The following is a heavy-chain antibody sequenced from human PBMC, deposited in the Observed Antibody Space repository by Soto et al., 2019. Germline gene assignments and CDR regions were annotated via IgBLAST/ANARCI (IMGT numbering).Heavy chain of an antibody. CDR1: GYTFTTYG. D-gene: IGHD6-6*01. V-gene: IGHV1-18*04. Sequence: QVQLVQSGAEVKKPGASVKVSCKGSGYTFTTYGISWVRQAPGQGLEWMGWISAYNGKTNYAQKFQGRVTMTTDTSTSTAYMEVRILRSDDTAVDYCARDLIAVRPGWFDPWGQGTLVTVTS. CDR2: ISAYNGKT. J-gene: IGHJ5*02. CDR3: ARDLIAVRPGWFDP.